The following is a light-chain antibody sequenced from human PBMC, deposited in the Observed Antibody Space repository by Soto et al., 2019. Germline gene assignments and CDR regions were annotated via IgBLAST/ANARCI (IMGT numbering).Light chain of an antibody. J-gene: IGLJ1*01. CDR3: SSYAGSNKSV. Sequence: QSVLTQPASVSGSPGQSITISCTGTSSDVGSYTLVSWYQQHPGEAPKLIIYEGSKRPSGVSNRFSGSKSVNTASLTISGLRAEDEADYYCSSYAGSNKSVFGTGTKVTVL. CDR2: EGS. V-gene: IGLV2-14*02. CDR1: SSDVGSYTL.